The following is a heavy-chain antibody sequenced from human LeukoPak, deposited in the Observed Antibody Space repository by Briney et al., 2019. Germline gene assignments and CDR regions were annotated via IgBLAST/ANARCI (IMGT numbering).Heavy chain of an antibody. D-gene: IGHD4-17*01. V-gene: IGHV5-51*01. J-gene: IGHJ4*02. CDR2: VNPDDSDT. Sequence: GESLKISCKGSGYSFTSHWIGWVRQMPGKGLEWMGIVNPDDSDTRYSPSFQGQVTISADKSISTAYVQWSSLKASDTAIYYCARLYGDYQYYFDYWGQGTLVTVSS. CDR3: ARLYGDYQYYFDY. CDR1: GYSFTSHW.